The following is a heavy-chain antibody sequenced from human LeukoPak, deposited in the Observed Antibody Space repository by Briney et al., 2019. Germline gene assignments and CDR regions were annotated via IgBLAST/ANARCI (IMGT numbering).Heavy chain of an antibody. Sequence: GESLKISCKGSGYRFPTYWIAWVRQMPGKGLEWMGIIYPGDSDTKYSPSFQGQVTISADKSIRTAYLQWSSLKASDTAMYYCARPSSNRGGDVYFDYWGQGTLVTVSS. CDR1: GYRFPTYW. CDR2: IYPGDSDT. V-gene: IGHV5-51*01. J-gene: IGHJ4*02. D-gene: IGHD2-21*02. CDR3: ARPSSNRGGDVYFDY.